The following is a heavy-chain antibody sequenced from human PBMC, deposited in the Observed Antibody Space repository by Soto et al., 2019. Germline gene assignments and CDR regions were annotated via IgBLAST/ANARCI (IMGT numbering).Heavy chain of an antibody. CDR1: GYTFTGYY. CDR3: ARDRGYCSGGSWFDWFDP. J-gene: IGHJ5*02. Sequence: QVQLVQSGAEVKKPGASVKVSCKASGYTFTGYYMHWVRQAPGQGLEWMGWINPNSGGTNYAQKFQGRVTMTRDTAISTAYMELSRRRSDDTAVYYCARDRGYCSGGSWFDWFDPWGQGTLVTVAS. D-gene: IGHD2-15*01. V-gene: IGHV1-2*02. CDR2: INPNSGGT.